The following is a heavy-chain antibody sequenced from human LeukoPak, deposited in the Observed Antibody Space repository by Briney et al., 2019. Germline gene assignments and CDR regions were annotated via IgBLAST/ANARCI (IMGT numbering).Heavy chain of an antibody. J-gene: IGHJ4*02. CDR1: GYTFTSYY. Sequence: ASVKVSCKASGYTFTSYYMHWVRQAPGQGLEWMGIINPSGGSTSYAQKFQGRVTMTRDTSTSTVYMELSSLRSEDTAVYYCARDRITGTTPRGLSYGYWGQGTLVTVSS. CDR2: INPSGGST. D-gene: IGHD1-7*01. CDR3: ARDRITGTTPRGLSYGY. V-gene: IGHV1-46*01.